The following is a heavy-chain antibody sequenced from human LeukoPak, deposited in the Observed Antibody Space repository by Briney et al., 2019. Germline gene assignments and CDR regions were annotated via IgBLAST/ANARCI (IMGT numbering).Heavy chain of an antibody. Sequence: GGSLRLSCAASGFTFSDFYMTWIRQAPGKGLEWVSYSSNGGSTIYYADSVKGRFTISRDNAKNSLYLQMNSLRAEDTAVYYCARGDSGSYYGHYYGMDVWGQGTTVTVSS. D-gene: IGHD1-26*01. CDR3: ARGDSGSYYGHYYGMDV. CDR2: SSNGGSTI. V-gene: IGHV3-11*01. CDR1: GFTFSDFY. J-gene: IGHJ6*02.